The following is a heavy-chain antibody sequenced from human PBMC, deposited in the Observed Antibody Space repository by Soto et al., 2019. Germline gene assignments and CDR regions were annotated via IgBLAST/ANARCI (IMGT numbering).Heavy chain of an antibody. D-gene: IGHD5-18*01. CDR1: GYTFSNYG. CDR3: ARDPGFGFGYSYAFAMDV. CDR2: ISGYNGNT. J-gene: IGHJ6*02. Sequence: QVQLVQSGAEVKKPGASVKVSCKASGYTFSNYGISWVRQCPGQGLEWMGWISGYNGNTHYEEKVQDRIKMTTDTSTSTTYLELRSMISDDTAVYFCARDPGFGFGYSYAFAMDVWGQGTTVTVSS. V-gene: IGHV1-18*01.